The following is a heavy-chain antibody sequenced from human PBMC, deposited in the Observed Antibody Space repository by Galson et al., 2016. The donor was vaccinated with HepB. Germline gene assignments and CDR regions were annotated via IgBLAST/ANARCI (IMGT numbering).Heavy chain of an antibody. J-gene: IGHJ3*02. Sequence: ETLSLTCTVSDVSFGAFYWSWIRQSPGQGLEWIGEVNHSGRSNYNPSLESRLTISVDTSYNQFSLHLNSVTAADTAVYYCARDLTGPAFDIWSQGTMVTVSS. CDR3: ARDLTGPAFDI. CDR1: DVSFGAFY. CDR2: VNHSGRS. V-gene: IGHV4-34*01.